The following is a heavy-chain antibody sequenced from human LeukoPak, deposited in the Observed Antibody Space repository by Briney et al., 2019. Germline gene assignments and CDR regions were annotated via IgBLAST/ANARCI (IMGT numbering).Heavy chain of an antibody. CDR3: ARDDYGDYVGEWGQVDY. J-gene: IGHJ4*02. Sequence: SETLSLTCTVSGYSISSGYYWGWIRQPPGKGLEWIGSIYHSGSTYYNPSLKSRVTISVDTSKNQFSLKLSSVIAADTAVYYCARDDYGDYVGEWGQVDYWGQGTLVTVSS. V-gene: IGHV4-38-2*02. CDR2: IYHSGST. CDR1: GYSISSGYY. D-gene: IGHD4-17*01.